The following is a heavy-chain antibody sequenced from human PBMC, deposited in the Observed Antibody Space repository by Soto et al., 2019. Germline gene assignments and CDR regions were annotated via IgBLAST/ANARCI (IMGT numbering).Heavy chain of an antibody. J-gene: IGHJ6*03. Sequence: SETLSLTCTVSGGSISSYYWSWIRQPPGKGLEWIGYIYYSGSTNYNPSLKSRVTISVDTSKNQFSLKLSSVTAADTAVYYCVSGVDSAAIIRGNYSYYMDVWGKGTTVTGSS. CDR2: IYYSGST. V-gene: IGHV4-59*08. CDR3: VSGVDSAAIIRGNYSYYMDV. D-gene: IGHD2-2*02. CDR1: GGSISSYY.